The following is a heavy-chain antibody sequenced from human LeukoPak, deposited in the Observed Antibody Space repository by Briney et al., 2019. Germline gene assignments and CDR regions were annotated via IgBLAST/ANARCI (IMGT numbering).Heavy chain of an antibody. J-gene: IGHJ4*02. CDR1: GGTFSSYA. V-gene: IGHV1-69*01. CDR2: IIPIFGTA. D-gene: IGHD3-9*01. Sequence: SVKVSCKASGGTFSSYAISWVRQAPGQGLEWMGGIIPIFGTANYAQKFQCRVTVTADESTRTAYMELSGLRSEDTAVYYCARGEAIYDILTGYYPDPFDYWGQGTLVTVSS. CDR3: ARGEAIYDILTGYYPDPFDY.